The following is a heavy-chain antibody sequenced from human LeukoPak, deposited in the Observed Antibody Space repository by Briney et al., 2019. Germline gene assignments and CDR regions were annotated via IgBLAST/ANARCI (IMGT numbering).Heavy chain of an antibody. Sequence: GGSLRLSCAASGFTFSNSGMNWVRQAPGKGLEWVSYISDSGSTVYYADSVKGRFTISRDNSKNTLYLQMNSLRAEDTAVYYCAKAPTPIYSGSYLSFDYWGQGTLVTVSS. D-gene: IGHD1-26*01. CDR1: GFTFSNSG. V-gene: IGHV3-48*01. J-gene: IGHJ4*02. CDR3: AKAPTPIYSGSYLSFDY. CDR2: ISDSGSTV.